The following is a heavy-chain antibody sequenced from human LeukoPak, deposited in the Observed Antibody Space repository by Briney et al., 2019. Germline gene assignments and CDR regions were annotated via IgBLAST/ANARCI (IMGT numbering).Heavy chain of an antibody. CDR1: GGSFSGYY. D-gene: IGHD3-3*02. J-gene: IGHJ5*02. CDR2: INHSGST. V-gene: IGHV4-34*01. Sequence: PSETLSLTCAVYGGSFSGYYWSWIRQPPGKGLEWIGEINHSGSTNYNPSLKSRVTISVDTSKNQFSLKLSSVTAADTAVYYCARGSRIFGVVIIRTRFDPWGQGTLVTVSS. CDR3: ARGSRIFGVVIIRTRFDP.